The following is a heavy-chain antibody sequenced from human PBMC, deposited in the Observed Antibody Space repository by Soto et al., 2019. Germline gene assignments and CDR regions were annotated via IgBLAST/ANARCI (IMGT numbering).Heavy chain of an antibody. D-gene: IGHD6-19*01. Sequence: PGESLKISCKGSGYTFTSYWIAWGRQMPGKGLEWMGIIYPGDSDTRYSPSFQGQVSISADKSISTAYLQWSSLKASDTAMYYCARQDGSALYYFDYWGQGTLVTVSS. CDR2: IYPGDSDT. CDR3: ARQDGSALYYFDY. CDR1: GYTFTSYW. J-gene: IGHJ4*02. V-gene: IGHV5-51*01.